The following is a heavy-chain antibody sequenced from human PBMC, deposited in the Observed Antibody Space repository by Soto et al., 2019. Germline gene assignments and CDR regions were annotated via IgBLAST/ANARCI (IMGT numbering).Heavy chain of an antibody. V-gene: IGHV4-4*02. CDR1: GGSFTSNNW. CDR2: IYRTGSN. D-gene: IGHD1-7*01. J-gene: IGHJ4*02. CDR3: ASRDPGTSVDY. Sequence: SETLSLTCAVSGGSFTSNNWWTWVLQPPGQELEWIGEIYRTGSNNYNPSLKSRVTISLDKSENQFSLKVTSLTAADTAVYYCASRDPGTSVDYWGQGTLVTVSS.